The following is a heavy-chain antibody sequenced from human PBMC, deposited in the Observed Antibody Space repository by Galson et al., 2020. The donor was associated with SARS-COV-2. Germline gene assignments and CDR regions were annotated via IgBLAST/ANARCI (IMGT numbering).Heavy chain of an antibody. CDR3: ARDLMRWRGARSYYFGMGV. CDR2: VFYPGTP. J-gene: IGHJ6*02. Sequence: ASETLSLTCSVSGGDIYISSNYFAWIRQAPGKGLEGIAGVFYPGTPYFNPSLKRRATISEDRPRNQFSLQLISVTAADTAVYYCARDLMRWRGARSYYFGMGVWGPGTMVTVSS. D-gene: IGHD3-10*01. V-gene: IGHV4-39*07. CDR1: GGDIYISSNY.